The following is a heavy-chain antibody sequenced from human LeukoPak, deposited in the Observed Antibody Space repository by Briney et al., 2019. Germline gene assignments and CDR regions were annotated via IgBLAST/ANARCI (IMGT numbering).Heavy chain of an antibody. V-gene: IGHV4-34*01. CDR2: INHSGST. J-gene: IGHJ4*02. Sequence: PSETLSLTCAVYGGSFSGYYWSWIRQPPGKGLEWIGEINHSGSTNYNPSLKSRVTISVDTSKNQFSLKLSSVTAADTAVYYCARSRITIFGVVTDFDYWGQGTLATVSS. D-gene: IGHD3-3*01. CDR1: GGSFSGYY. CDR3: ARSRITIFGVVTDFDY.